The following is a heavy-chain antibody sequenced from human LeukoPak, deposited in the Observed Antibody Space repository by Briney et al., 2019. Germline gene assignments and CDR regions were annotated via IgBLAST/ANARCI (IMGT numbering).Heavy chain of an antibody. J-gene: IGHJ3*02. CDR2: INHSGST. D-gene: IGHD4-17*01. V-gene: IGHV4-34*01. CDR3: ARNNYGDYVDAFDI. CDR1: GGSFSGYY. Sequence: SETLSLTCAVYGGSFSGYYWSWIRQPPGKGLEWIGEINHSGSTNYNPSLKSRVTISVDTSKKQFSLKLSSVTAADTAVYYCARNNYGDYVDAFDIWGQGTMVTVSS.